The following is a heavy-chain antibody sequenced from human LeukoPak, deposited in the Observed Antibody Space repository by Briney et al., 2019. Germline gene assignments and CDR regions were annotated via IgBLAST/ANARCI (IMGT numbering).Heavy chain of an antibody. V-gene: IGHV3-30-3*01. D-gene: IGHD3-16*01. CDR1: GFTFSSYA. Sequence: QPGGSLRLSCAASGFTFSSYAMHWVRQAPGKGLEWVAVISYDGSNKYYADSVKGRFTISRDNSKNTLYLQMNSLRAEDTAVYYCARDPLDDYVWGSLDYWGQGTLVTVSS. J-gene: IGHJ4*02. CDR3: ARDPLDDYVWGSLDY. CDR2: ISYDGSNK.